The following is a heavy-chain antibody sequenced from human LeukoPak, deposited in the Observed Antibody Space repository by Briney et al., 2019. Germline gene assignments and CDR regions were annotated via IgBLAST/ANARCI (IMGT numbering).Heavy chain of an antibody. CDR2: IRYDGSNK. CDR1: GFTFSNYG. J-gene: IGHJ6*03. CDR3: AKERTLYYYYMDV. D-gene: IGHD2-2*01. V-gene: IGHV3-30*02. Sequence: GGSLRLSCAASGFTFSNYGMHWVRQAPGKGLEWVAFIRYDGSNKYYADSVKGRFTISRDNSKNTLYLQMNSLRAEDTAVYYCAKERTLYYYYMDVWGKGTTDTVSS.